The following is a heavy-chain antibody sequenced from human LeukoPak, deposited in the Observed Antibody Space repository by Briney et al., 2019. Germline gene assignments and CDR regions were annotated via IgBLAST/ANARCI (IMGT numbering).Heavy chain of an antibody. D-gene: IGHD4-17*01. J-gene: IGHJ6*02. CDR2: IYHSGST. CDR3: ARDYGDYYYYGMDV. V-gene: IGHV4-4*02. CDR1: GGSISSSNW. Sequence: PSETLSLTCAVSGGSISSSNWWSWVRQPPGKGLEWIGEIYHSGSTNYNPSLKSRVTISVDKSKNQFSLKLSSVTAADTAVYYCARDYGDYYYYGMDVWGQGTTVTVSS.